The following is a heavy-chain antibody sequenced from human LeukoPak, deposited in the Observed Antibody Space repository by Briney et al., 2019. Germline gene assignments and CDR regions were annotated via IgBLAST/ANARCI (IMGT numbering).Heavy chain of an antibody. CDR3: ASYKVGGYSYGSEY. Sequence: GESLKISCEASGYNFPSFWIGWVRQMPGKGLEWMGIIYPADSDTRYSPSFQGQVTISADKSISTAYLHWSSLKASDTAIYYCASYKVGGYSYGSEYWGQGTLVTVSS. V-gene: IGHV5-51*01. CDR1: GYNFPSFW. J-gene: IGHJ4*02. D-gene: IGHD5-18*01. CDR2: IYPADSDT.